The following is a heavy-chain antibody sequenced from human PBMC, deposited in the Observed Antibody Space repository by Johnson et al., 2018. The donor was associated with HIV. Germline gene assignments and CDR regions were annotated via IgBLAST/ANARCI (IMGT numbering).Heavy chain of an antibody. Sequence: QVQLVESGGGVVQPGRSLRLSCAASGFTFSSYAMHWVRQAPGKGLEWVAVTWYDGSNQYYADSVKGRFSISRDNSKNTLYLQMNSLRAEDTAVYYCAKTRRGGNLDAFDMWGQGTMVTVSS. J-gene: IGHJ3*02. CDR3: AKTRRGGNLDAFDM. CDR1: GFTFSSYA. CDR2: TWYDGSNQ. D-gene: IGHD3-10*01. V-gene: IGHV3-33*06.